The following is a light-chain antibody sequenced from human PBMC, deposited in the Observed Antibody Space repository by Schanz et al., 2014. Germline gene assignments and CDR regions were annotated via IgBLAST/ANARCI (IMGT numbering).Light chain of an antibody. J-gene: IGLJ1*01. CDR3: CSYAGSSPYV. V-gene: IGLV2-11*01. Sequence: QSALTQPRSVSGSPGQSVTISCTGTSSDVGGYNYVSWYQQHPGKAPKFMIYDVSTRPSGVPDRFSGSKSGNTASLTISGLQAEDEADYYCCSYAGSSPYVFGTGTKLTVL. CDR1: SSDVGGYNY. CDR2: DVS.